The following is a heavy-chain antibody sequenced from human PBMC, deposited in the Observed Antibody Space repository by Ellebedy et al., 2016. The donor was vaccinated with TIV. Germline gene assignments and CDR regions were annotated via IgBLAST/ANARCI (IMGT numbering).Heavy chain of an antibody. D-gene: IGHD3-16*01. CDR3: VIHGGLAFDY. CDR1: EFSLSTSRMG. Sequence: SGPTLVKPTQTLTLTCSFSEFSLSTSRMGVGWIRPPPGKALEWLALIYWNDDKRYSPSLKSRLTITKDTSKNQVVLSMTNMEPVDTATYFCVIHGGLAFDYWGQGTLVTVSS. CDR2: IYWNDDK. V-gene: IGHV2-5*04. J-gene: IGHJ4*02.